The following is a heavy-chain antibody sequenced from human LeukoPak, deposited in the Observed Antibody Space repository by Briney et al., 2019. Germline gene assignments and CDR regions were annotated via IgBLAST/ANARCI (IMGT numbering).Heavy chain of an antibody. CDR2: ITGNGGHT. V-gene: IGHV3-23*01. CDR3: TKDLTDYHYYYTDV. J-gene: IGHJ6*03. CDR1: GFTFSNYA. Sequence: PGGSLRLSCEASGFTFSNYAMAWVRQSPGKGLEWVSGITGNGGHTYYADSVKGRFTSSRDNSKNTLYLQMNSLRAEDTAVYYCTKDLTDYHYYYTDVWGKGTTVIVSS. D-gene: IGHD2-21*02.